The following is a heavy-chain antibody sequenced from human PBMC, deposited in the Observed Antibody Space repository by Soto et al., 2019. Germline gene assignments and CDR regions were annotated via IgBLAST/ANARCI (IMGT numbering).Heavy chain of an antibody. CDR1: GGSISSYY. D-gene: IGHD1-7*01. CDR3: ARVRFNWNYGLDN. J-gene: IGHJ3*02. Sequence: SETLSLTCTVSGGSISSYYWSWIRQSAGKGLEWIGRVYSNGSTNYNPSLKSRVTMSVDMSKSQFSLKLNSLTAADTAVYYCARVRFNWNYGLDNWGLGTMVTVSS. CDR2: VYSNGST. V-gene: IGHV4-4*07.